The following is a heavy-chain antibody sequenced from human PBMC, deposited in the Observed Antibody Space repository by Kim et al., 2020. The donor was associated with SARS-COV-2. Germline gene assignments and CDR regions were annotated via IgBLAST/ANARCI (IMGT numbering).Heavy chain of an antibody. CDR3: AKALISNDAFDI. J-gene: IGHJ3*02. CDR2: ISWNSGSI. D-gene: IGHD2-21*01. CDR1: GFTFDDYA. V-gene: IGHV3-9*01. Sequence: GGSLRLSCAASGFTFDDYAMHWVRQAPGKGLEWVSGISWNSGSIGYADSVKGRFTISRDNAKNSLYLQMNSLRAEDTALYYCAKALISNDAFDIWGQGTMVTVSS.